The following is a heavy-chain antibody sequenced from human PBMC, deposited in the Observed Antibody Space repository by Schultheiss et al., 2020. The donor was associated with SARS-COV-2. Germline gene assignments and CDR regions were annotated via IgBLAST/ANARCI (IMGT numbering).Heavy chain of an antibody. V-gene: IGHV1-3*01. J-gene: IGHJ3*02. CDR1: GYTFTSYA. CDR2: INAGNGNT. Sequence: ASVKVSCKASGYTFTSYAMHWVRQAPGQRLEWMGWINAGNGNTKYSQKFQGRVTITRDTSASTAYMELSSLRSEDTAVYYCVRYCSSTSCYYAFDIWGQGTMVTVSS. CDR3: VRYCSSTSCYYAFDI. D-gene: IGHD2-2*01.